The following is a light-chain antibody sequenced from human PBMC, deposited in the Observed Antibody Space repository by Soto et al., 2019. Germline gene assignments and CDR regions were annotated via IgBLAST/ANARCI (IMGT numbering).Light chain of an antibody. Sequence: DIQMTQSPSTLSGSGGDRVTITCRASQTISSWLDWYQKKPGKAPKLLIYKAPTLESGVPSRFSRSGSWTEFTRTIGTLAPDEFETDYGQHYNSYSDAFSQGTKVE. CDR1: QTISSW. J-gene: IGKJ1*01. V-gene: IGKV1-5*03. CDR3: QHYNSYSDA. CDR2: KAP.